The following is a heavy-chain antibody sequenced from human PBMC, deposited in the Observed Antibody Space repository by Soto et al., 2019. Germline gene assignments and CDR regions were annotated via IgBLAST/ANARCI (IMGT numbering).Heavy chain of an antibody. J-gene: IGHJ4*02. CDR3: ARHFEQWLVYGMGTRGGYYFDY. CDR2: INRSGST. V-gene: IGHV4-39*01. D-gene: IGHD6-19*01. CDR1: GGSISSSSYY. Sequence: SETLSLTCTVSGGSISSSSYYWSWIRQPPGKGLEWIGEINRSGSTNYNPSLKSRVTISVDTSKNQFSLKLSSVTAADTAVYYCARHFEQWLVYGMGTRGGYYFDYWGQGTLVTVSS.